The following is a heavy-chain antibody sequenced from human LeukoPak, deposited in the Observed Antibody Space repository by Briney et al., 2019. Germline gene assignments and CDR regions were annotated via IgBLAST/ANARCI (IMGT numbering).Heavy chain of an antibody. V-gene: IGHV5-51*01. CDR3: ARPFCSGGSCYSGYMDV. D-gene: IGHD2-15*01. J-gene: IGHJ6*03. Sequence: GESLKISCKGSGYSFTSYWIGWVRQMPGKGLEWMGIIYPGDSDTRYSPSFQGQVTISADKPISTAYLQWSSLKASGTAMYYCARPFCSGGSCYSGYMDVWGKGTTVTVSS. CDR2: IYPGDSDT. CDR1: GYSFTSYW.